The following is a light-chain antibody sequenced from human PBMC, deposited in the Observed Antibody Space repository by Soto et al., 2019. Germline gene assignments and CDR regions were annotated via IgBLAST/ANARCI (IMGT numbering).Light chain of an antibody. CDR1: SSDVGSYNR. CDR3: SSYTSSGTWV. V-gene: IGLV2-18*02. Sequence: QSVLTQPPSVSGCPGQSVTISCTGTSSDVGSYNRVSWYQQPPGTAPKLMICQVSNRPSGVPDRFSGSKSGNTASLSISGLQAEDEADYYCSSYTSSGTWVFGGVTKLTVL. CDR2: QVS. J-gene: IGLJ3*02.